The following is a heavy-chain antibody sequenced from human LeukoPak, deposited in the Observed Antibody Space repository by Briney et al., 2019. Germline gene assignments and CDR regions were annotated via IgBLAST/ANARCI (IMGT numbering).Heavy chain of an antibody. Sequence: GGSLRLSCAVSGFTFDDYGMHWVRQAPGKGLEWVSLISWDGGSTYYADPVRGRFTISRDNSKNSLYLQMNSLRAEDTALYYCAKAGLLDDYYYYIDVWGRGTTVTVSS. CDR1: GFTFDDYG. V-gene: IGHV3-43D*03. CDR3: AKAGLLDDYYYYIDV. CDR2: ISWDGGST. D-gene: IGHD2-15*01. J-gene: IGHJ6*03.